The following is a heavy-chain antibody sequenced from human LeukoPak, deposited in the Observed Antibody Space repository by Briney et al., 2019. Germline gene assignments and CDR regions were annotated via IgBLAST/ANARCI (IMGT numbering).Heavy chain of an antibody. V-gene: IGHV1-69*04. D-gene: IGHD4-17*01. CDR2: IIPILGIA. J-gene: IGHJ6*02. CDR3: ATHYGLEGYGMDV. Sequence: SVKVSCKASGGTFSSYAISWVRQAPGQGLEWMGRIIPILGIANYAQKFQGRVTITADKSTSTAYMELSSLRSEDTAVYYCATHYGLEGYGMDVWGQGTTVTVSS. CDR1: GGTFSSYA.